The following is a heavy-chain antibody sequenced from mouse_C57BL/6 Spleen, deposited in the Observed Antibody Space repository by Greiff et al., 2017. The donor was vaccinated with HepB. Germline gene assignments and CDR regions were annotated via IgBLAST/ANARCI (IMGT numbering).Heavy chain of an antibody. V-gene: IGHV1-78*01. Sequence: VKLVESDAELVKPGASVKISCKVSGYTFTDHTIHWMKQRPEQGLEWIGYIYPRDGSTKYNEKFKGKATLTADKSSSTAYMQLNSLTSEDSAVYFCARWGTTVRYYFDYWGQGTTLTVSS. J-gene: IGHJ2*01. CDR3: ARWGTTVRYYFDY. CDR2: IYPRDGST. D-gene: IGHD1-1*01. CDR1: GYTFTDHT.